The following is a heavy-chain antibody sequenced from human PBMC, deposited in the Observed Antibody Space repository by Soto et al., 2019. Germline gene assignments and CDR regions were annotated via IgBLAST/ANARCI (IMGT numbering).Heavy chain of an antibody. J-gene: IGHJ4*02. CDR1: GGSFSGYY. V-gene: IGHV4-34*01. CDR2: INHSGST. D-gene: IGHD6-13*01. Sequence: SETLSLTCAVYGGSFSGYYWSWIRQPPGKGLEWIGEINHSGSTNYNPSLKSRVTISVDTSKNQFSLKLSSVTAADTAVYYCASQYSSSWYYFDYWGQGTLVTVCS. CDR3: ASQYSSSWYYFDY.